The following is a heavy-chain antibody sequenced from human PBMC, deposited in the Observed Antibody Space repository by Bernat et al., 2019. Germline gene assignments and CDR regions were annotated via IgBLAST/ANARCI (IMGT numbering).Heavy chain of an antibody. CDR1: GYRFTNYW. Sequence: EVQLVQSGAEVKKPGESLKISCKGSGYRFTNYWIAWVRQMPGKGLEWMGIIYPGDSDTRYSLSFRGQVTISANKSISTAYLQWSSLRASDTAMYYCATRQQSIYDAFDIWGQGTMVTVSS. J-gene: IGHJ3*02. CDR3: ATRQQSIYDAFDI. V-gene: IGHV5-51*01. CDR2: IYPGDSDT. D-gene: IGHD5/OR15-5a*01.